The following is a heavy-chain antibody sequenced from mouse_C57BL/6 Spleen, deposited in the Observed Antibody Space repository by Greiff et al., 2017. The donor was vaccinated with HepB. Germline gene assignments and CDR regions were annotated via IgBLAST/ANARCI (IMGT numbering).Heavy chain of an antibody. D-gene: IGHD1-1*01. CDR3: TRPFITTVGPFDY. CDR2: IDPETGGT. V-gene: IGHV1-15*01. J-gene: IGHJ2*01. CDR1: GYTFTDYE. Sequence: QVHVKQSGAELVRPGASVTLSCKASGYTFTDYEMHWVKQTPVHGLEWIGAIDPETGGTAYNQKFKGKAILTADKSSSTAYMELRSLTSEDSAVYYCTRPFITTVGPFDYWGQGTTLTVSS.